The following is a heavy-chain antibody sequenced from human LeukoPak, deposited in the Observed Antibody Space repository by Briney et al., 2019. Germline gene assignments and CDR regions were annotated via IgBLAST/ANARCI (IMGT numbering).Heavy chain of an antibody. V-gene: IGHV1-18*01. CDR2: INADNGNT. CDR1: GYTFTKYG. J-gene: IGHJ3*02. CDR3: ARDRAYSMVRGAHLMTWAFDI. D-gene: IGHD3-10*01. Sequence: GASVKVSCKTSGYTFTKYGISWVRQAPGQGLEWMGWINADNGNTNYGQRLQGRVTMTTDTSTSTAYMELRSLRSDDTAVYYCARDRAYSMVRGAHLMTWAFDIWGQGTMLTVSS.